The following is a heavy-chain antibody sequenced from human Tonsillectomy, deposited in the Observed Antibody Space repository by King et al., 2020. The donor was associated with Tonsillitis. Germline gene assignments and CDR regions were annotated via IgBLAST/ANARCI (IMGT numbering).Heavy chain of an antibody. V-gene: IGHV4-59*08. CDR2: IYYSGSA. J-gene: IGHJ4*02. CDR1: GGSISNYY. Sequence: VQLVESGPGLVKPSETLSLTCTVSGGSISNYYWNWIRQPPGKGLEWIGYIYYSGSANYNPSLKSRVTISVDTSKNQFSLRLSSVTAADTAVYYCARGAQYSSSWYNYWGQGTLVTVSS. D-gene: IGHD6-13*01. CDR3: ARGAQYSSSWYNY.